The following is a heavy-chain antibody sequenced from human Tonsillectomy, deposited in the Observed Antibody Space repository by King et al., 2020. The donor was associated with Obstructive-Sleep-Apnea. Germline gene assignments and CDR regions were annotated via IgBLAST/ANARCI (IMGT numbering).Heavy chain of an antibody. CDR2: IYWDDDK. CDR1: GFSLSTSGVG. J-gene: IGHJ4*02. D-gene: IGHD6-13*01. Sequence: FTLKESGPTLVKPTQTLTLTCTFSGFSLSTSGVGVGWIRQPPGKALEWLALIYWDDDKRYSPSLKSRLTIAKDTSKNQVVLTMTNMDPVDTAPYYCAREVPAESGIAAIRVVYWGQGTLVTVSS. V-gene: IGHV2-5*02. CDR3: AREVPAESGIAAIRVVY.